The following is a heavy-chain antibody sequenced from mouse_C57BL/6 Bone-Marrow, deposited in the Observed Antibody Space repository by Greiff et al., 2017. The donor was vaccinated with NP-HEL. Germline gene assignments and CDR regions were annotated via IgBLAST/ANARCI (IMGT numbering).Heavy chain of an antibody. CDR2: INPSNGGT. CDR3: ARGGGMDFDV. V-gene: IGHV1-53*01. Sequence: QVQLQQPGTELVKPGASVKLSCKASGYTFTSYWMHWVKQRPGQGLEWIGNINPSNGGTNYNEKFKSKATLTVDTSSSTAYLQLSSLTSEDAAVYCCARGGGMDFDVWGTGTTVTVSS. J-gene: IGHJ1*03. CDR1: GYTFTSYW. D-gene: IGHD2-10*02.